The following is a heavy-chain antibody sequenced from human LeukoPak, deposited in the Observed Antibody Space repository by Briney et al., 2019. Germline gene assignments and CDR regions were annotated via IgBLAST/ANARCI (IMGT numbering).Heavy chain of an antibody. V-gene: IGHV4-4*07. D-gene: IGHD1-26*01. CDR1: GGSISSYY. Sequence: PSETLSLTCTVSGGSISSYYWSWIRQPAGKGLEWIGRIYTSGSTNYNPSLKSRVTMSVDTSKNQFSLKLSFVTAADTAVYYCARDWYGGATAYNWFDPWGQGTLVTVSS. CDR2: IYTSGST. CDR3: ARDWYGGATAYNWFDP. J-gene: IGHJ5*02.